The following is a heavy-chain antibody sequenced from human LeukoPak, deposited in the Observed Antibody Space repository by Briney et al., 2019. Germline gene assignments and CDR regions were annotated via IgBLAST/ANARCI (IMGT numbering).Heavy chain of an antibody. CDR3: ARAGYSGSDFSV. Sequence: PSETLSLTCTLSGGSFSSYCWSWIRQPPGKGLEWIGYIYYSGSTNYNPSLKSRVTISVDTSKNQFSLKLSSVTATDTAVYYCARAGYSGSDFSVWGKGSTVTVSS. J-gene: IGHJ6*04. CDR1: GGSFSSYC. D-gene: IGHD5-12*01. V-gene: IGHV4-59*01. CDR2: IYYSGST.